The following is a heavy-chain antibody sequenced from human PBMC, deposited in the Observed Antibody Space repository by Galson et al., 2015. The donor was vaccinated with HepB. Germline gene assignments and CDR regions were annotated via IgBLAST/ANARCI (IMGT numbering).Heavy chain of an antibody. CDR1: GGSFSGYY. D-gene: IGHD6-13*01. CDR3: ARAKSVRYSSSWYAGPQNNWFDP. V-gene: IGHV4-34*01. J-gene: IGHJ5*02. Sequence: ETLSLTCAVYGGSFSGYYWSWIRQPPGKGLEWIGEINHSGSTNYNPSLKSRVTISVDTSKNQFSLKLSSVTAADTAVYYCARAKSVRYSSSWYAGPQNNWFDPWGQGTLVTVSS. CDR2: INHSGST.